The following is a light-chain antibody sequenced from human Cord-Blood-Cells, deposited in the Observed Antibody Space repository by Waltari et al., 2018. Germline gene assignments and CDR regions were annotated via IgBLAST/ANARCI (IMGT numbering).Light chain of an antibody. CDR3: CSYAGSSTFVV. CDR1: SSDVGSYNL. V-gene: IGLV2-23*01. J-gene: IGLJ2*01. Sequence: QSALTQPASVSGSPGQSITISCTGTSSDVGSYNLVSWYQQHPGKAPKLMIYEGSKRPSGVSNRFSVSKSGNTASLTLSGLQAEDEADYYCCSYAGSSTFVVFGGGTKLTVL. CDR2: EGS.